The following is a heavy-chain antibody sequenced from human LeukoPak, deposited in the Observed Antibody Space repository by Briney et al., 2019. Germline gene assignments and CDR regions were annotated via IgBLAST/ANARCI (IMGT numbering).Heavy chain of an antibody. CDR2: INPNSGGT. V-gene: IGHV1-2*06. Sequence: GASVKVSCKASGYTFTGYYMHWVRQAPGQGLEWMGRINPNSGGTNYAQKFQGRVTMTRDTSISTAYMELSRLRSDDTAVYYRARGSGSYFRFDPWGQGTLVTVSS. D-gene: IGHD1-26*01. J-gene: IGHJ5*02. CDR3: ARGSGSYFRFDP. CDR1: GYTFTGYY.